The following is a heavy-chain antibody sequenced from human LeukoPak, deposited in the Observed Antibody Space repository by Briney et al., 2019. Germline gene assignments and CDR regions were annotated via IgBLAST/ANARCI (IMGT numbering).Heavy chain of an antibody. V-gene: IGHV1-69*04. J-gene: IGHJ6*02. CDR3: ARERYATIYYYYYGMDV. CDR2: IIPILGIA. Sequence: SVTVSCKASGGTFSSYAISWVRQAPGQGLEWMGRIIPILGIANYAQKFQGRVTITADKSTSTAYMELSSLRSEDTAVYYCARERYATIYYYYYGMDVWGQGTTVTVSS. D-gene: IGHD5-12*01. CDR1: GGTFSSYA.